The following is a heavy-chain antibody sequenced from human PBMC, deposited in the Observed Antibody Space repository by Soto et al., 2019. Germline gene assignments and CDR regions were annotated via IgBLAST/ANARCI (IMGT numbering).Heavy chain of an antibody. V-gene: IGHV4-39*01. D-gene: IGHD6-13*01. CDR1: GGSISSSSYY. CDR2: IYYSGST. J-gene: IGHJ4*02. Sequence: SETLSLTCTVSGGSISSSSYYWGWIRQPPGKGLEWIGSIYYSGSTYYNPSLKSRVTISVDTSKNQFSLKLSSVTAADTAVYYCARTTRIAAAGIYYFDYWGQGTLVTVSS. CDR3: ARTTRIAAAGIYYFDY.